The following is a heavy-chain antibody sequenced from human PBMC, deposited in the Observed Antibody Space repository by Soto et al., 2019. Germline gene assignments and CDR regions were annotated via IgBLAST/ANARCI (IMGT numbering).Heavy chain of an antibody. CDR2: IFSNDEK. D-gene: IGHD1-1*01. CDR1: GFSLSNASWG. Sequence: QVTLKESGPVLVKPTGTLTLTCTDSGFSLSNASWGVSWIRQPPGKALECLAHIFSNDEKSFSAPLKSRLTISNDTSKSHVVLTLTNMGPVDTATYYCARLEISLYYFDSWGQGTLVTVSS. J-gene: IGHJ4*02. CDR3: ARLEISLYYFDS. V-gene: IGHV2-26*01.